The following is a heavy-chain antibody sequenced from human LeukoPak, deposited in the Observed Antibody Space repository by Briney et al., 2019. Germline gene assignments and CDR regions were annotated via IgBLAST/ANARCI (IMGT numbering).Heavy chain of an antibody. D-gene: IGHD5-18*01. J-gene: IGHJ5*02. V-gene: IGHV1-69*05. CDR2: IIPIFGTA. CDR3: ASFGSYGSNWFDP. CDR1: GGTFSSYA. Sequence: SVKVSCKASGGTFSSYAISWVRQAPGQGLEWMGGIIPIFGTANYAQKFQGRVTITTDESTSTAYMGLSSLRSEDTAVYYCASFGSYGSNWFDPWGQGTLVTVSS.